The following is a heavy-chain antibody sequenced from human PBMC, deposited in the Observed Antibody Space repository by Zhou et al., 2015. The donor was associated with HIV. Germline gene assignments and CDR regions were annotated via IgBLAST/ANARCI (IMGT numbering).Heavy chain of an antibody. CDR1: GFTFRNYA. CDR2: ISDTADKT. CDR3: ARGMSLTYCTPVSCPGITV. V-gene: IGHV3-23*04. D-gene: IGHD2-8*01. Sequence: EVQLVESGGGLVQPGGSLRLSCAASGFTFRNYAMHWVRQAPGKGLEWVSAISDTADKTYYIDSVKGRFTISRDKSKDTVFLQMNSLRDEDAALYYCARGMSLTYCTPVSCPGITVWGRGTTVTVSS. J-gene: IGHJ6*04.